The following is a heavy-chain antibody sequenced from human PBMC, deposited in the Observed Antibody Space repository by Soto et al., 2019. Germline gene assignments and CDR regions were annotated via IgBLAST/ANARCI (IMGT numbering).Heavy chain of an antibody. J-gene: IGHJ4*02. CDR3: AYGGSCDY. CDR2: ISTSGSTI. Sequence: EVQLVESGGGLVQPGGSLRLSCAASGFSFNTYEMNWVRQAPGRGLEWVSYISTSGSTIYYADSVKGLFTISRDNGKNSLYLQMNSQRAEDTAVYYCAYGGSCDYWGQGTQVTVSS. D-gene: IGHD1-26*01. V-gene: IGHV3-48*03. CDR1: GFSFNTYE.